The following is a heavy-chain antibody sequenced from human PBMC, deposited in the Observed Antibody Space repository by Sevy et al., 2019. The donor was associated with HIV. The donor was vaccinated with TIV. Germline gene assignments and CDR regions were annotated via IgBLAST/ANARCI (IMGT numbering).Heavy chain of an antibody. J-gene: IGHJ6*02. CDR1: GGSMSSSSYY. V-gene: IGHV4-39*01. CDR3: ARSMSERTYAMDV. Sequence: SETLSLTCTVSGGSMSSSSYYWAWVRQPPGKGLEWVGNIYYTGTTSYDSSLKSRVTISVDRSQNLFSLQLTSVTAADTALYFCARSMSERTYAMDVWGQGITVTVSS. CDR2: IYYTGTT. D-gene: IGHD3-10*02.